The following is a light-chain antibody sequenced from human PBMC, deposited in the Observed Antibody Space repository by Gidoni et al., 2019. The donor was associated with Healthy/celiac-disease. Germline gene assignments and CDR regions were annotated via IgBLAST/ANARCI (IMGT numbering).Light chain of an antibody. V-gene: IGKV3-20*01. CDR3: QQYGSSPRT. CDR1: KSVSSR. J-gene: IGKJ1*01. Sequence: EIVLTQSQGTLSLSPGERATLSCRASKSVSSRLAWYQHKPGQAPRLLIYGASSRATGIPDRFSGSGSGTDFTLAISRLEPEDFAVYYCQQYGSSPRTFGQGTKLEIK. CDR2: GAS.